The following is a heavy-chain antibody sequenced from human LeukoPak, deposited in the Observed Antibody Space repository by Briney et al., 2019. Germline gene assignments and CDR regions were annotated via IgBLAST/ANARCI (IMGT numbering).Heavy chain of an antibody. J-gene: IGHJ5*02. CDR2: INPNSGGT. V-gene: IGHV1-2*02. Sequence: ASVKVSCKASGYTFTSYYMHWVRQAPGQGLEWMGWINPNSGGTNYAQKFQGRVTMTRDTSISTAYMELSRLRSDDTAVYYCARPHCSSTSCYSWFDPWGQGTLVTVSS. CDR3: ARPHCSSTSCYSWFDP. CDR1: GYTFTSYY. D-gene: IGHD2-2*02.